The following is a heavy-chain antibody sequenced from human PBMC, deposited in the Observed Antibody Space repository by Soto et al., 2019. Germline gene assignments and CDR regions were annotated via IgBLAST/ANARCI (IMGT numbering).Heavy chain of an antibody. Sequence: ASVKISCKVSGYTLTELSMHWVRQAPGKGLEWMGGFDPEDGETIYAQKFQGRVTMTEDTSTDTAYMELSSLRSEDTAVYYCATRDDYRTKLLAYWSQGTLDPVSS. D-gene: IGHD4-4*01. V-gene: IGHV1-24*01. CDR3: ATRDDYRTKLLAY. CDR2: FDPEDGET. J-gene: IGHJ4*02. CDR1: GYTLTELS.